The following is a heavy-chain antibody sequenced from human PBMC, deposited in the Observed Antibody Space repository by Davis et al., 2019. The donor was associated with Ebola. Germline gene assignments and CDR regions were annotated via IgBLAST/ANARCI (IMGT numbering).Heavy chain of an antibody. D-gene: IGHD3-3*01. Sequence: GESLKISCEVSGFTFSRYGMIWVRQAPGKGLEWVAKINEDGTRTYFADSVEGRFIISRDNAKNSLHLQLNSLGGEDTAVYFCARVAAADLLGVVIMVDYFDYWGRGTLVTVSS. CDR3: ARVAAADLLGVVIMVDYFDY. J-gene: IGHJ4*02. CDR1: GFTFSRYG. CDR2: INEDGTRT. V-gene: IGHV3-7*01.